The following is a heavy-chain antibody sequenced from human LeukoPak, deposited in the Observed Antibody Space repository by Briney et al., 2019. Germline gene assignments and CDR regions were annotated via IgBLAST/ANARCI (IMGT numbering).Heavy chain of an antibody. CDR3: AGQAGGSSWYTYYYYGMAV. V-gene: IGHV4-39*01. J-gene: IGHJ6*02. Sequence: SETLSLTCTVSGGPISSSSYYWGWIRQPPGKGLEWIGSNYYSGSTYYNPSLKSRVTISVDTSKNQFSLKLSSVTAADTAVYYCAGQAGGSSWYTYYYYGMAVWGQGTTVTVSS. CDR2: NYYSGST. D-gene: IGHD6-13*01. CDR1: GGPISSSSYY.